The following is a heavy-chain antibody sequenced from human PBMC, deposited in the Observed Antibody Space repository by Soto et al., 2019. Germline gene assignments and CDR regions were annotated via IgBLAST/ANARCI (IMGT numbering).Heavy chain of an antibody. CDR2: IIPILGIA. D-gene: IGHD2-2*01. J-gene: IGHJ4*02. CDR1: GGTFSSYT. Sequence: QVQLVQSGAEVKKPGSSVKVSCKASGGTFSSYTISWVRQAPGQGLEWMGRIIPILGIANYAQKFQGRVTITADKSTSTAYMELSSLRSEDTAVYYCASDYIIYCSSTSCYPTSLDYWGQGTLVTVSS. V-gene: IGHV1-69*02. CDR3: ASDYIIYCSSTSCYPTSLDY.